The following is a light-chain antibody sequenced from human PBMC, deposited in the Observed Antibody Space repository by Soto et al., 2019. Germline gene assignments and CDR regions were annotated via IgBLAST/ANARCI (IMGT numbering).Light chain of an antibody. J-gene: IGLJ1*01. CDR2: DVS. CDR3: SSYTSSSTYV. Sequence: QSALTQPASVSGAPVRSIAISCTGTSSDVGGYNYVSWYQHHPGKAPKLMVYDVSNRPSGVSNRFSGSKSGNTASLTISGLQAEDEADYYCSSYTSSSTYVFGPGTKLTVL. V-gene: IGLV2-14*03. CDR1: SSDVGGYNY.